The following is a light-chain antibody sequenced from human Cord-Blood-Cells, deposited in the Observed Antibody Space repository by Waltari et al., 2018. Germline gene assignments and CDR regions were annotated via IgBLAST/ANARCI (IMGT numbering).Light chain of an antibody. CDR1: SSDVGSYNL. Sequence: QSALTQPAYVSGSPGQSITISCTGTSSDVGSYNLVSWYQQHPGKAPKLMIYEGSKRPSGVSNRFSGSKSGNTASLTISGLQPEDEADYYCCSYAGSSTYVVFGGGTKLTVL. CDR2: EGS. V-gene: IGLV2-23*01. J-gene: IGLJ2*01. CDR3: CSYAGSSTYVV.